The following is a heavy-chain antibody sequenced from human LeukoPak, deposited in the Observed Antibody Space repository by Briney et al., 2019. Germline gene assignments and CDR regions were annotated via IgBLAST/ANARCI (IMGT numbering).Heavy chain of an antibody. V-gene: IGHV3-23*01. CDR2: ISGSGGST. Sequence: GGSLRLSCAASGFTFSSYAMSWVRQAPGKGLEWDSAISGSGGSTYYADSVKGRFTISRDNSKNTLYLQMNSLRAEDTAVYYYAKLRYLEYFDYWGPGTLVTVSS. D-gene: IGHD1-1*01. CDR1: GFTFSSYA. CDR3: AKLRYLEYFDY. J-gene: IGHJ4*02.